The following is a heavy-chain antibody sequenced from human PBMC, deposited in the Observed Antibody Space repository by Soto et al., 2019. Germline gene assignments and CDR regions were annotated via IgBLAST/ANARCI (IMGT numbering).Heavy chain of an antibody. CDR2: ISGSGGST. CDR1: GFTFSSYA. V-gene: IGHV3-23*01. J-gene: IGHJ6*02. D-gene: IGHD4-17*01. Sequence: QTGGSLRLSCAASGFTFSSYAMGWVRQAPGKGLEWVSAISGSGGSTYYADSVKGRFTISRDNSKNTLYLQMNSLRAEDTAVYYCAKTYGDYGFDYYYGMDVWGQGTTVTV. CDR3: AKTYGDYGFDYYYGMDV.